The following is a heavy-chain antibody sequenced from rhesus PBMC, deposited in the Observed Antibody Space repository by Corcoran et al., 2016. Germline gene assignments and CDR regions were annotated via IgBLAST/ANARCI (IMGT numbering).Heavy chain of an antibody. D-gene: IGHD6S26*01. CDR2: RNPYKGNK. CDR1: GYTFTSYY. V-gene: IGHV1-180*01. CDR3: TRDRGSGWSYFDY. J-gene: IGHJ4*01. Sequence: QVQLVQSGAEIKQPAASVQLSCKASGYTFTSYYVQWVSKAHGQGLEWRGLRNPYKGNKGDAHNVQGRSTRTTDTSTRTGDMELSSLRSEDTAVYYCTRDRGSGWSYFDYWGQGVLVTVSS.